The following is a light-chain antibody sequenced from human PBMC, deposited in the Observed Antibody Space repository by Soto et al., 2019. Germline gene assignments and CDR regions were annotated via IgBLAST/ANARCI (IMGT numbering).Light chain of an antibody. CDR3: QQYGSSPWT. V-gene: IGKV3-20*01. CDR1: QFVSSDY. J-gene: IGKJ1*01. Sequence: EIVLTQSPGTLSFSPGDRATLSCSASQFVSSDYLAWYQLKPGQAPRLFIFGAYSRATVIPVSFSASGSGTDFTLTISSLEPEDFAVYYCQQYGSSPWTFGRGTKVDIK. CDR2: GAY.